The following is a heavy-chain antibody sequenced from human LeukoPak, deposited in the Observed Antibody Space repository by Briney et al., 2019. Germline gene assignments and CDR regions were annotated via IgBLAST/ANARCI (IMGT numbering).Heavy chain of an antibody. V-gene: IGHV1-2*06. CDR2: INPNSGGT. CDR1: GYTFTGYY. J-gene: IGHJ4*02. D-gene: IGHD6-19*01. CDR3: ARGPEQWLPPFDY. Sequence: ASVKVSCKASGYTFTGYYMHWVRQAPGQGLEWMGRINPNSGGTNYAQKFQGRVTMTRDTSISTAYMELSRLRSNDTAVYYCARGPEQWLPPFDYWGQGTLVTVSS.